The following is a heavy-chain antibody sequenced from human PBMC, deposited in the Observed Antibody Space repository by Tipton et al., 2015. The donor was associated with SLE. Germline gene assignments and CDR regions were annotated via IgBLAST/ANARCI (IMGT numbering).Heavy chain of an antibody. Sequence: SGFTFSSYGMHWVRQAPGKGLEWVAFIRYDGSNKYYADSVKGRFTISRDNSKNTLYLQMNSLRAEDTAVYYCARDLGTIFGVVPDCWGLGTLVTVSS. CDR2: IRYDGSNK. V-gene: IGHV3-30*02. J-gene: IGHJ4*02. CDR1: GFTFSSYG. CDR3: ARDLGTIFGVVPDC. D-gene: IGHD3-3*01.